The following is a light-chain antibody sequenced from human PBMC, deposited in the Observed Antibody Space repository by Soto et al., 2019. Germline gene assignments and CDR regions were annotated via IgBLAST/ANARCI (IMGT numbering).Light chain of an antibody. CDR3: CSYAGSNNLV. V-gene: IGLV2-8*01. Sequence: QSVLTQPPSASGSPGQSVTIPCTGTSSDVGGYNYVSWYQQHPGKAPKLMIFEVSKRPSGVPDRFSGSKSGNTASLTVSGLQAEDEADYYCCSYAGSNNLVFGGGTKLTVL. CDR2: EVS. CDR1: SSDVGGYNY. J-gene: IGLJ2*01.